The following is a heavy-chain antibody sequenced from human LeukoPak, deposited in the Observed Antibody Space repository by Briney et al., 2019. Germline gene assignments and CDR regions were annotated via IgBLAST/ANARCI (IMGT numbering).Heavy chain of an antibody. CDR2: ISSSSSTI. CDR3: ARGGSGSSRHWFDP. D-gene: IGHD6-13*01. V-gene: IGHV3-48*04. Sequence: PGGSLRLSCTASGFTFNSYTMHWVRQAPGKGLEWVSYISSSSSTIYYADSVKGRFTISRDNAKNSLYLQMNSLRAEDTAVYYCARGGSGSSRHWFDPWGQGTLVTVSS. CDR1: GFTFNSYT. J-gene: IGHJ5*02.